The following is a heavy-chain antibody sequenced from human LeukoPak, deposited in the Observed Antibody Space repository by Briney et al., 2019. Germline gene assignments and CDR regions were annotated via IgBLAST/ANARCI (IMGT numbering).Heavy chain of an antibody. V-gene: IGHV4-39*07. Sequence: SETLSLTCIVSGDSITSSSYYWGWIRQPPGKGLEWIGNIYYSGSTNYNPSLKSRVTISEDTSKTHFFRKLRSVTAAARAMYYCAGPLYYYDSSGYDVWGQGTLVTVSS. CDR3: AGPLYYYDSSGYDV. CDR1: GDSITSSSYY. CDR2: IYYSGST. J-gene: IGHJ4*02. D-gene: IGHD3-22*01.